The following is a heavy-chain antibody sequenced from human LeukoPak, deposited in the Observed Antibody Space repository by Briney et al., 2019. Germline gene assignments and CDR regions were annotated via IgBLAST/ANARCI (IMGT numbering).Heavy chain of an antibody. CDR1: GFTFSSYA. V-gene: IGHV3-23*01. CDR3: AKMPVSYSSGWSNFDY. Sequence: GGSLRLSCAASGFTFSSYAMSWVRQAPGKGLEWVSGISGSAGSTYYADSVKGRFTISRDNSKNTLYLQMNSLRAEDTAVYCCAKMPVSYSSGWSNFDYWGQGTLVTVSS. D-gene: IGHD6-19*01. J-gene: IGHJ4*02. CDR2: ISGSAGST.